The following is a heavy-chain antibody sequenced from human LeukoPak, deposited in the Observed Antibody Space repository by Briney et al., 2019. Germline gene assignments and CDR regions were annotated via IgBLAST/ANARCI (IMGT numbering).Heavy chain of an antibody. CDR1: GFAFSTYY. CDR3: ARVYGGFESHFDF. J-gene: IGHJ4*02. D-gene: IGHD5-12*01. CDR2: ISETSSYI. V-gene: IGHV3-21*01. Sequence: PGGSLRLSCAASGFAFSTYYMTWIRQAPGKGLEWVSSISETSSYIYYADSLKGRFTISRDNAKNSLYLQMNSLSAEDTAVYYCARVYGGFESHFDFWGQGTLVTVSS.